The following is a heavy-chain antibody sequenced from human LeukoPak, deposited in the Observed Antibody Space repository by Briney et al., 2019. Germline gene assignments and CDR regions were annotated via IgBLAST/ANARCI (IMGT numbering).Heavy chain of an antibody. CDR2: IKEDGSEK. J-gene: IGHJ4*02. V-gene: IGHV3-7*04. CDR1: GFTFSNYW. CDR3: VGSANLAD. Sequence: GGSLILSCATSGFTFSNYWMSWVRQAPGKGLEWVANIKEDGSEKNYVDSVKGRFTISRDNAKNSLYLQMYSLRVEDTAVYYCVGSANLADWGQGTLVTVSS. D-gene: IGHD4/OR15-4a*01.